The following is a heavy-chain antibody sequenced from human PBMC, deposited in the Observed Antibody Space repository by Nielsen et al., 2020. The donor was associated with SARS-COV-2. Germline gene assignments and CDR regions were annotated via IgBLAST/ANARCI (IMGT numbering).Heavy chain of an antibody. Sequence: SETLSLTCAVTGDSTNSSSYYRGWIRQSPGQGLEWIGSVHSSGGTYDSPSLKSRVTISVDTSKNQFSLKLSSVTATDTAVYYCARQTRYCSGGTCLRVFDSWGQGTLVTVSS. J-gene: IGHJ4*02. D-gene: IGHD2-15*01. V-gene: IGHV4-39*01. CDR1: GDSTNSSSYY. CDR3: ARQTRYCSGGTCLRVFDS. CDR2: VHSSGGT.